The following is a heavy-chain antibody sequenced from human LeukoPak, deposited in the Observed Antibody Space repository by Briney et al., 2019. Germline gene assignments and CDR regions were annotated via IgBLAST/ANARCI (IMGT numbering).Heavy chain of an antibody. CDR2: FDPKDGDT. D-gene: IGHD3-22*01. V-gene: IGHV1-24*01. Sequence: ASVKVSCKVSGYTLTELSVHWVRQAPGKGLEWMGNFDPKDGDTIYAQRFQGRVTMTTDTSTSTAYMELRSLRSDDTAVYYCARVLMDYDSSGYQRYFQHWGQGTLVTVSS. J-gene: IGHJ1*01. CDR3: ARVLMDYDSSGYQRYFQH. CDR1: GYTLTELS.